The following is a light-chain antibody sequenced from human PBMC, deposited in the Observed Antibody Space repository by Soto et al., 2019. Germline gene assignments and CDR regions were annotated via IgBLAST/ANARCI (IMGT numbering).Light chain of an antibody. J-gene: IGKJ1*01. Sequence: DIQMTQSPSTLSASVGDRVTITCRASQSISSWLAWYQQKPGKAPKLLIYDASSLESGVPSRFSGSGSGTDFTLTISRLEPEDFAVYYCQHRSNWPPTFGQGTKVDIK. V-gene: IGKV1-5*01. CDR3: QHRSNWPPT. CDR1: QSISSW. CDR2: DAS.